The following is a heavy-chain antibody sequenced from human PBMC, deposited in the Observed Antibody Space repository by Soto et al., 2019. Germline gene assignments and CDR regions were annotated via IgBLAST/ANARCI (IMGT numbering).Heavy chain of an antibody. Sequence: QVQLQESGPGLVRPSESLSLTCAVSGVSISSSNWWSWVRQPPGKGLEWIGEIYHTGSGNYNPSLNSRVTILVDKSNNQFSLKLNSMTAADTAVYYCGRVPGEVGANRFDYWGQGILVTVSS. CDR3: GRVPGEVGANRFDY. CDR1: GVSISSSNW. J-gene: IGHJ4*02. CDR2: IYHTGSG. D-gene: IGHD1-26*01. V-gene: IGHV4-4*02.